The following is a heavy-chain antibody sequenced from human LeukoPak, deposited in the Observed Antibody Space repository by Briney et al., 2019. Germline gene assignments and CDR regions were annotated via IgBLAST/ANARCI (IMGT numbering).Heavy chain of an antibody. Sequence: PSETLSLTCAVSGGSISSSNWWSWVRQPPGKGLEWIGEIYHSGSTNYNPSLKSRVTISVDKSKNQFSLKLSSVTAADTAVYYCARVRRDYGDSRFIVVNYYYYYMDVWGKGTTVTVSS. D-gene: IGHD4-17*01. CDR2: IYHSGST. CDR1: GGSISSSNW. CDR3: ARVRRDYGDSRFIVVNYYYYYMDV. J-gene: IGHJ6*03. V-gene: IGHV4-4*02.